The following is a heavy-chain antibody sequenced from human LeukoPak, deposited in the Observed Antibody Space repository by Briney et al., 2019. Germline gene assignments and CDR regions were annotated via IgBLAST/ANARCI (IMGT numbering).Heavy chain of an antibody. Sequence: KSSETLSLTCTVSGGSISSSSYYWGWIRQPPGKGLEWIGSIYYSGSTYYNPSLKSRVTISVDTSKNQFSLKLSSVTAADTAVYYCARDLSTNYYFDYWGQGTLVTVSS. D-gene: IGHD5/OR15-5a*01. CDR2: IYYSGST. V-gene: IGHV4-39*07. CDR3: ARDLSTNYYFDY. J-gene: IGHJ4*02. CDR1: GGSISSSSYY.